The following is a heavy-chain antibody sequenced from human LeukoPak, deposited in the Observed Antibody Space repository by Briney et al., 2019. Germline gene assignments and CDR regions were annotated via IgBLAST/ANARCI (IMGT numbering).Heavy chain of an antibody. CDR1: GYTFTGYY. J-gene: IGHJ6*03. CDR3: ARGPLGSSSSGYYYYMDV. Sequence: ASVKVSCKASGYTFTGYYMHWVRQAPGQGLEWMGWINPNSGGTNYAQKFQGRVTMTGDTSISTAYMEVSRLRPDDTAVYYCARGPLGSSSSGYYYYMDVWGKGTTVTVSS. CDR2: INPNSGGT. D-gene: IGHD6-6*01. V-gene: IGHV1-2*02.